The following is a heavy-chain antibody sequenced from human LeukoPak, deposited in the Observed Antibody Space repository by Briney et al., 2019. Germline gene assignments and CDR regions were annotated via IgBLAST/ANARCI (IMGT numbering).Heavy chain of an antibody. V-gene: IGHV4-61*02. CDR2: IYTSGST. J-gene: IGHJ4*02. D-gene: IGHD6-6*01. CDR3: ARAPYSSSFLDY. CDR1: GGSISSGSYY. Sequence: PSETLSLTCTVSGGSISSGSYYWTWIRQPAGKGLEWIGRIYTSGSTEYNPSLKSRVTISLDTSKDQFSLKLSFVTAADTAVYYCARAPYSSSFLDYWGQGTLVTVSS.